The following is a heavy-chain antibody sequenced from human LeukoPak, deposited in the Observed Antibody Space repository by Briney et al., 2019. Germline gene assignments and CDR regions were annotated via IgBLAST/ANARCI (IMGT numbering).Heavy chain of an antibody. CDR3: ARGIHYSNYGPLSVFRADPWYFDL. J-gene: IGHJ2*01. V-gene: IGHV4-59*01. CDR1: GGSISSYY. D-gene: IGHD4-11*01. Sequence: SETLSLTCTVSGGSISSYYWSWIRQPPGKGLEWIGYIYYSGSTNYNPSLKSRVTISVDTSKNQFSLKLSSVTAADTAVYYCARGIHYSNYGPLSVFRADPWYFDLWGRGTLVTVSS. CDR2: IYYSGST.